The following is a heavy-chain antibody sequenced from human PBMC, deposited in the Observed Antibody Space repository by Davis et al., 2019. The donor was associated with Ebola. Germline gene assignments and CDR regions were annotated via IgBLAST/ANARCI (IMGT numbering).Heavy chain of an antibody. CDR2: VYDNGSP. Sequence: SETLSLTCTVSGASISGYYWSWIRQPPGKGLDWIGYVYDNGSPSYSPSLKSRVSMSMDMSKNQFSLRLSSVTAADTAVYYCARGKYPAQGWLDPWGPGILVTVSS. CDR3: ARGKYPAQGWLDP. CDR1: GASISGYY. D-gene: IGHD6-6*01. J-gene: IGHJ5*02. V-gene: IGHV4-59*01.